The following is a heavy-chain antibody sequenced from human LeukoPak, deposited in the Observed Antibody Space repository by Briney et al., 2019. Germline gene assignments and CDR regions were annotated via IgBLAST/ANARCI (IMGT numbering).Heavy chain of an antibody. D-gene: IGHD1-26*01. CDR2: FDPEDGET. CDR3: ATGRIVGATSNYYGMDV. V-gene: IGHV1-24*01. J-gene: IGHJ6*02. CDR1: GYTLTELS. Sequence: ASVKVSCKVSGYTLTELSMHWVRQAPGKGLEWIGGFDPEDGETIYAQKFQGRVTMTEDTSTDTAYMELSSLRSEDTAVYYCATGRIVGATSNYYGMDVWGQGTTVTVSS.